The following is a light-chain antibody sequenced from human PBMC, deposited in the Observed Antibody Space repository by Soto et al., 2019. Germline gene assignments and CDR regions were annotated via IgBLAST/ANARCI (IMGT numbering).Light chain of an antibody. CDR2: GAS. J-gene: IGKJ1*01. V-gene: IGKV3-20*01. Sequence: ELVLTQSPGTLSLSPGERAALSCRASQSVSSSSLAWYQQKPGQAPRLLVYGASSRATGVPDRFSGSGSGTDFTLSSSSLRPEDFALYFCQQYGSSPQTFGQGTKVESK. CDR1: QSVSSSS. CDR3: QQYGSSPQT.